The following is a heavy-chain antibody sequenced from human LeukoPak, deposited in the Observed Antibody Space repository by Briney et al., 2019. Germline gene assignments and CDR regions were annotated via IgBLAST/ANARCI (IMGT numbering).Heavy chain of an antibody. D-gene: IGHD2-15*01. CDR2: INGDGSGT. Sequence: PGGSLRLSCAASGFTFSSYWMHWVRHAPGKGPVWVSRINGDGSGTIYADSVKGRFTISRDNAKSTLYLQMNSLRAEDTAVYYCARDGSLPDYWGQGTLVTVSS. V-gene: IGHV3-74*01. CDR1: GFTFSSYW. J-gene: IGHJ4*02. CDR3: ARDGSLPDY.